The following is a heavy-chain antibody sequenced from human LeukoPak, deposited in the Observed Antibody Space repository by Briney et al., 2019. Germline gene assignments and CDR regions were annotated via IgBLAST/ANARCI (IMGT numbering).Heavy chain of an antibody. J-gene: IGHJ4*02. CDR3: ARDLFRRVVGATTSGY. CDR2: INPNSGGT. D-gene: IGHD1-26*01. Sequence: GASVKVSCKASGYTFTSYYMHWVRQAPGQGLEWMGWINPNSGGTNYAQKFQGRVTMTRDTSISTAYMELSRLRSDDTAVYYCARDLFRRVVGATTSGYWGQGTLVTVSS. V-gene: IGHV1-2*02. CDR1: GYTFTSYY.